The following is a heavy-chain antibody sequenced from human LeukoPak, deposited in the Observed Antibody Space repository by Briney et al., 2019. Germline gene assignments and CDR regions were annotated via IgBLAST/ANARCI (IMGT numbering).Heavy chain of an antibody. CDR3: AKDRDLLWFWDVLSFDY. CDR1: GFTFSSYG. D-gene: IGHD3-10*01. V-gene: IGHV3-30*02. J-gene: IGHJ4*02. CDR2: IRYDGSNK. Sequence: GGSLRLSCAASGFTFSSYGMHWVRQAPGKGLEWVAFIRYDGSNKYYADSVKGRFTISRDNSKNTLYLQMNSLRAEDTAVYYCAKDRDLLWFWDVLSFDYWGQGTLVTVSS.